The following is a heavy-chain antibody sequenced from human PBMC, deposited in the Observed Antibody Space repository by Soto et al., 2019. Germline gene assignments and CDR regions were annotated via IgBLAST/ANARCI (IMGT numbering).Heavy chain of an antibody. CDR2: IYYSGST. Sequence: TSETLSLTCTVSGGSISSYYWSWIRQPPGRGLEWIGYIYYSGSTNYNPSLKSRVTISVDTSKNQFSLKLSSVTAADTAVYYCARRYGYSFDYWGQGTLVTVSS. CDR1: GGSISSYY. V-gene: IGHV4-59*08. J-gene: IGHJ4*02. CDR3: ARRYGYSFDY. D-gene: IGHD1-1*01.